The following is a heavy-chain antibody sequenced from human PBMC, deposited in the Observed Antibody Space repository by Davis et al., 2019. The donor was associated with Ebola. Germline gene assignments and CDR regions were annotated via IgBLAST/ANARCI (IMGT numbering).Heavy chain of an antibody. V-gene: IGHV4-34*01. D-gene: IGHD3-3*01. CDR1: GGSFSGYY. CDR2: INHSGST. J-gene: IGHJ5*02. Sequence: SETLSLTCAAYGGSFSGYYWSWIRQPPGKGLEWIGEINHSGSTNYNPSLKSRVSISVDTSKNQFSLKLSSVTAADTAVYYCARGRVFFGVGRFDPWGQGTLVTVSS. CDR3: ARGRVFFGVGRFDP.